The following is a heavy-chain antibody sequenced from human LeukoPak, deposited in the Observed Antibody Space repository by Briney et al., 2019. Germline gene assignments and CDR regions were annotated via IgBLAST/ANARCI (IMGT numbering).Heavy chain of an antibody. CDR2: IYHSGST. CDR3: ARVRGVVTAIFDI. D-gene: IGHD2-21*02. CDR1: GGSISSGGYS. Sequence: SQTLSLTCAVSGGSISSGGYSWSWIRQPPGKGLEWIGYIYHSGSTYYNPSLKRRVTISVDRSKNQFSLKLSSVTAADTAVYYCARVRGVVTAIFDIWGQGTMVSVSS. J-gene: IGHJ3*02. V-gene: IGHV4-30-2*01.